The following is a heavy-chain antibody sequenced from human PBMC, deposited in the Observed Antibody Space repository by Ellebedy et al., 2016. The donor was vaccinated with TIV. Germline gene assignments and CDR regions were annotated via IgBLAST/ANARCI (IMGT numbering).Heavy chain of an antibody. CDR2: INPPNGDT. Sequence: AASVKVSCKASGYISIGYYMHWLRQAPRQGLECMGRINPPNGDTSYAQKFQGRVTMTRDPSISTAYMELSRLGSDDTAVYYCGRSGYGSGWSFNYWGQGTLVTVSS. CDR3: GRSGYGSGWSFNY. CDR1: GYISIGYY. V-gene: IGHV1-2*06. J-gene: IGHJ4*02. D-gene: IGHD6-19*01.